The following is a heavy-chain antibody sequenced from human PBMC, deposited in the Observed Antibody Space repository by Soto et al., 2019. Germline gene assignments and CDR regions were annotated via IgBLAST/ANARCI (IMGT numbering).Heavy chain of an antibody. CDR2: IIPIFGTA. J-gene: IGHJ6*02. CDR3: ARVSCTNGVCYKKYYYYYGMDV. CDR1: GGTFSSYA. V-gene: IGHV1-69*13. D-gene: IGHD2-8*01. Sequence: ASVKVSCKASGGTFSSYAISWVRQAPGQGLEWRGGIIPIFGTANYAQKFQGRVTITADESTSTAYMELSSLRSEDTAVYYCARVSCTNGVCYKKYYYYYGMDVWGQGTTVTVSS.